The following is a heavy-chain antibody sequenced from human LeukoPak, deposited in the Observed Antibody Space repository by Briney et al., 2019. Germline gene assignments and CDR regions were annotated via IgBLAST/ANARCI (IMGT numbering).Heavy chain of an antibody. CDR3: ARDYRIYDILTGYYSYYYYMDV. V-gene: IGHV4-61*02. Sequence: SETLSLTCTVSGGSISSGSYYWSWIRQPAGKGLEWIGRIYTSGSTNYNPSLKSQVTISVDTSKNQFSLKLSSVTAADTAVYYCARDYRIYDILTGYYSYYYYMDVWGKGTTVTVSS. J-gene: IGHJ6*03. CDR2: IYTSGST. CDR1: GGSISSGSYY. D-gene: IGHD3-9*01.